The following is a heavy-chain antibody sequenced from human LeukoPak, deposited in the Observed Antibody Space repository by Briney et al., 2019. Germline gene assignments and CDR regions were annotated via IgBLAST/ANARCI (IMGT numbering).Heavy chain of an antibody. CDR3: AREGSYSGSYYGSGY. CDR1: GYTFTSYG. D-gene: IGHD1-26*01. V-gene: IGHV1-18*01. Sequence: GASVKVSCKASGYTFTSYGISWVRQAPGQGLEWMGWISAYNGDTNFAQKLQGRVTMTTDTSTSTAYMELRSLRSDDTAVYYCAREGSYSGSYYGSGYWGQGTLVTVSS. J-gene: IGHJ4*02. CDR2: ISAYNGDT.